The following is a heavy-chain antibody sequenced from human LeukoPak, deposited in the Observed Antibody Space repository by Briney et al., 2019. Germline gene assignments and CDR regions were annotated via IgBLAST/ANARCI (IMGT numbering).Heavy chain of an antibody. V-gene: IGHV3-30-3*01. CDR2: ISYDGSKK. CDR1: GFTFSTYA. Sequence: GGSLRLSCAASGFTFSTYALHWVRQAPGKGPEWVAVISYDGSKKFYADSVKGRFTISRDNSNNTVYLQMTSLRAEDTAVYYCARETLSSGWYPPDYWGQGTLVTVSS. D-gene: IGHD6-19*01. CDR3: ARETLSSGWYPPDY. J-gene: IGHJ4*02.